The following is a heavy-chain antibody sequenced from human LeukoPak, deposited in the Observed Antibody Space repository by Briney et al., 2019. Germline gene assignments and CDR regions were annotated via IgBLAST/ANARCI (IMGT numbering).Heavy chain of an antibody. CDR2: ISWNSGSI. V-gene: IGHV3-9*01. J-gene: IGHJ6*02. CDR3: AKAGSAYYYYGMDV. CDR1: GFTFGDYS. Sequence: SLRLSCAASGFTFGDYSMHWVRQAPGKGLEWGSGISWNSGSIGYADSVKGRFTVSRDNAKNSLYLQMNSLRAEDTALYYCAKAGSAYYYYGMDVWGQGTTVTVSS. D-gene: IGHD2-15*01.